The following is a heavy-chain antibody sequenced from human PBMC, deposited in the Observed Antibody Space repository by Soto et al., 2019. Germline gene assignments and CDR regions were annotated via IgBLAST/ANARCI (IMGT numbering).Heavy chain of an antibody. D-gene: IGHD3-3*01. J-gene: IGHJ5*02. Sequence: SETMDLTSAVSGGSISSGGYSWSWIRQPPGKGLEWIGDIYHSGSTYYNPSLKSRVTISVDRSKNQFSLKLSSVTAADTAVYYCARALHYDFWSGYYGRWFDPWGQGTLVTVSS. CDR3: ARALHYDFWSGYYGRWFDP. V-gene: IGHV4-30-2*01. CDR1: GGSISSGGYS. CDR2: IYHSGST.